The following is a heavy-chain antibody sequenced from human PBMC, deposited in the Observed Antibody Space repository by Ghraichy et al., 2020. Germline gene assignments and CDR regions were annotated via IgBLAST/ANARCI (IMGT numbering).Heavy chain of an antibody. CDR3: ASQYYDILTGYYNYFDY. D-gene: IGHD3-9*01. Sequence: GGSLRLSCAASGFTFSSYEMNWVRQAPGKGLEWVSYISSSGSTIYYADSVKGRFTISRDNAKNSLYLQMNSLRAEDTAVYYCASQYYDILTGYYNYFDYWGQGTLVTVSS. J-gene: IGHJ4*02. CDR2: ISSSGSTI. CDR1: GFTFSSYE. V-gene: IGHV3-48*03.